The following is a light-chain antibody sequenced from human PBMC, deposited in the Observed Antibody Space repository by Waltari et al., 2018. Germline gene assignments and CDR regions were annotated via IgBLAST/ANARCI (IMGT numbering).Light chain of an antibody. CDR1: ELGGKT. J-gene: IGLJ1*01. V-gene: IGLV3-1*01. CDR2: QDF. CDR3: QAWDSGTNYV. Sequence: SFELTQPPSVSVSPGQTATITCSGEELGGKTDSWYQLRPGQSPVMVIYQDFRRPAGIPARFSGSGSGNIATLTIRETQAMDEADYYCQAWDSGTNYVFGSGTKVTVL.